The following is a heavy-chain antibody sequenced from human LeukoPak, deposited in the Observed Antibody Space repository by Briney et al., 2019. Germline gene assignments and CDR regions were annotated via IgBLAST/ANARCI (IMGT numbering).Heavy chain of an antibody. CDR3: ARVGRSSSSPTVAD. J-gene: IGHJ4*02. CDR1: GFTVSSNY. CDR2: IYSGDGT. V-gene: IGHV3-53*01. D-gene: IGHD6-6*01. Sequence: GGSLRLSCAASGFTVSSNYMSWVRQAPGRGLDWVSVIYSGDGTYYADSVKGRFTISRDNSKNTLSLQMNSLRAEDTAIYYCARVGRSSSSPTVADWGQGTLVTVSS.